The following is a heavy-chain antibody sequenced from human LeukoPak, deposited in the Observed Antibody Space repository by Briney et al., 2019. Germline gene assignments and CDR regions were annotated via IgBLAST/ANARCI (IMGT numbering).Heavy chain of an antibody. CDR3: ARGRYDLLTGYYTDFDY. J-gene: IGHJ4*02. V-gene: IGHV1-8*01. D-gene: IGHD3-9*01. CDR1: GYTFTSYD. Sequence: GASVKVSCKASGYTFTSYDINWVRQATGQGLEWMGWMNPNSGNTGYAQKFQGRVTMTRNTSISTAYMELSSLRSEDTAVYYCARGRYDLLTGYYTDFDYWGQGTLVTASS. CDR2: MNPNSGNT.